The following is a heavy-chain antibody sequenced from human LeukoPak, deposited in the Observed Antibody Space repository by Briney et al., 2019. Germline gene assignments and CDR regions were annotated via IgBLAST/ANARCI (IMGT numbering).Heavy chain of an antibody. D-gene: IGHD3-9*01. J-gene: IGHJ4*02. Sequence: PGGSLRLSCAASGFTFSSYSMNWVRQAPGKGLEWVSSISSSSSYIYYADSVKGRFTISRDNAKNSLYLQMNSLRAEDTAVYYCAKCPSGVLRYFAPIDYWGQGTLVTVSS. CDR1: GFTFSSYS. CDR2: ISSSSSYI. V-gene: IGHV3-21*01. CDR3: AKCPSGVLRYFAPIDY.